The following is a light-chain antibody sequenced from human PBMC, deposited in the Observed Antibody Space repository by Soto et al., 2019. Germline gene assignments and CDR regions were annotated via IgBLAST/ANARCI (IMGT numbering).Light chain of an antibody. CDR2: EVR. CDR3: SSYTSSSTLV. V-gene: IGLV2-14*01. Sequence: QSALTQPASVSGSPGQSITISCTGTSSDVGGYNYVSWYQQHPGKAPKLMIYEVRNRPSGGSNRFSGSKSANTASLTIAGLQSEDEPDYYCSSYTSSSTLVFGGGTQLTVL. J-gene: IGLJ2*01. CDR1: SSDVGGYNY.